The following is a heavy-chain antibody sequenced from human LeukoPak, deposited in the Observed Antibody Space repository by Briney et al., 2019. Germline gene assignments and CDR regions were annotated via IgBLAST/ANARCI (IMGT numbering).Heavy chain of an antibody. D-gene: IGHD2-15*01. CDR1: GFDFSAYG. CDR3: GKIRLDSATGY. V-gene: IGHV3-23*01. CDR2: IGGSGATI. Sequence: PGGSLRLSCAASGFDFSAYGMNWVRQAPGKGLEWVSAIGGSGATIYYADSVRGRFTISRDNFKNTMYLQMSSLRAEDTAVYYCGKIRLDSATGYGGQGPLVPASS. J-gene: IGHJ4*02.